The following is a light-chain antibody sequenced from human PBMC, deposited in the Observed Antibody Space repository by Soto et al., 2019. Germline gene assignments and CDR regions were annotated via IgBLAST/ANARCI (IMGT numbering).Light chain of an antibody. CDR2: GAS. J-gene: IGKJ5*01. Sequence: EIVMTQSPATLSVSPGERATLSCRASQSVSSNLAWYQQKPGQAPRLLIYGASTRATGMPASFSGSGSGTEFTLTISRLQSEDFAVYYCQQYNNWPSITFVQGTRLEIK. CDR3: QQYNNWPSIT. CDR1: QSVSSN. V-gene: IGKV3-15*01.